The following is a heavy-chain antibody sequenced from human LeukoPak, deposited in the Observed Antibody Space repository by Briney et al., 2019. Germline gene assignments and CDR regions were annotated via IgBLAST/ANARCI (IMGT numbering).Heavy chain of an antibody. Sequence: GGSLRLSCAASGFTFSSYAMSWVRQAPGKGLEWVSAISGSGGSTYYADSVKGRFTISRDNSKNTLYLQMNSLRAEDTAVYYCAKNYYDSSGYYYWALDYWGQGTLATVSS. CDR3: AKNYYDSSGYYYWALDY. CDR1: GFTFSSYA. D-gene: IGHD3-22*01. CDR2: ISGSGGST. J-gene: IGHJ4*02. V-gene: IGHV3-23*01.